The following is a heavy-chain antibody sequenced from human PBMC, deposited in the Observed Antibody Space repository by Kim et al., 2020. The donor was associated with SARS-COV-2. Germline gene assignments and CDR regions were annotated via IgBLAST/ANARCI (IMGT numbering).Heavy chain of an antibody. CDR1: GGSISSSSYY. CDR3: ASALDGPYYDSRGLGYDY. D-gene: IGHD3-22*01. CDR2: IYYSGST. V-gene: IGHV4-39*01. J-gene: IGHJ4*02. Sequence: SETLSLTCTVSGGSISSSSYYWGWIRQPPGKGLEWIGSIYYSGSTYYNPSLKSRVTISVDTSKNQFSLKLSSVTAADTAVYYCASALDGPYYDSRGLGYDYWGQGTLVTVSS.